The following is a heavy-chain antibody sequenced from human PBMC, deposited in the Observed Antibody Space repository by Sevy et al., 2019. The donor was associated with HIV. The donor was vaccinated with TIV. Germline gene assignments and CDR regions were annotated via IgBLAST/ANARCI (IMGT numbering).Heavy chain of an antibody. Sequence: GGSLRLSFAASGFTFNDYYMTWIRQAPGKGLEWVSYISNSGNTIKYADSVKDRFTISRDNAKNSLYLQMNSLRAEDTAVYYCAREVSSSRGDLDNWGQRTLVTVSS. V-gene: IGHV3-11*01. J-gene: IGHJ4*02. CDR3: AREVSSSRGDLDN. CDR1: GFTFNDYY. CDR2: ISNSGNTI. D-gene: IGHD6-13*01.